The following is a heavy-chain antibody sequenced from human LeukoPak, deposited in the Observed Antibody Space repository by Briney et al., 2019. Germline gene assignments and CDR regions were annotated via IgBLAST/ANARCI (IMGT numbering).Heavy chain of an antibody. CDR2: TYFRSKWYY. CDR3: ARDPVGGSTIFDS. CDR1: GDSVSSDSAA. V-gene: IGHV6-1*01. Sequence: SQTLSLTCAISGDSVSSDSAARNWIRQSPSRGLEWLARTYFRSKWYYDYALAVKGRITINPDTSKNQFSLQLNSVTPEDTAVYFCARDPVGGSTIFDSWGQGTLVTVSS. J-gene: IGHJ4*02. D-gene: IGHD1-26*01.